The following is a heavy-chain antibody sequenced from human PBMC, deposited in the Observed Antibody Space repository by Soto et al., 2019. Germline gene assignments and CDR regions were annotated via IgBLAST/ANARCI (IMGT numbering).Heavy chain of an antibody. Sequence: SETLSLTCSVSGASITNGGYYWTWIRQHPGKGLEWIGYIYYSGTTYYNPSLKSRITISVGSSKDQFSLKLTSVTAADTAVYYCARAYYYDSSGHSGFDYWGQGTLVTVSS. J-gene: IGHJ4*02. CDR3: ARAYYYDSSGHSGFDY. V-gene: IGHV4-30-4*08. CDR1: GASITNGGYY. CDR2: IYYSGTT. D-gene: IGHD3-22*01.